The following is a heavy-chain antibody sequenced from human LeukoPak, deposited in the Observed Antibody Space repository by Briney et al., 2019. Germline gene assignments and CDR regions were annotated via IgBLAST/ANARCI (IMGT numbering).Heavy chain of an antibody. J-gene: IGHJ6*04. CDR2: INHSGST. CDR1: GGSFSGYY. V-gene: IGHV4-34*01. Sequence: SETLSLTCAVYGGSFSGYYWSWIRQPPGKGLEWIGEINHSGSTNYNPSLKSRVTISVDTSKNHFSLKLSPVNAADTAVYYCASRPGITGTTDLDVWGKGTTVTVSS. D-gene: IGHD1-20*01. CDR3: ASRPGITGTTDLDV.